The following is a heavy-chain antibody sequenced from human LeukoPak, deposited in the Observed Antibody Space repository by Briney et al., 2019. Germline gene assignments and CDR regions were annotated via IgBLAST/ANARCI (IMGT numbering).Heavy chain of an antibody. CDR3: ARGADADY. V-gene: IGHV4-61*08. CDR2: IYYSGST. CDR1: GDSISSGDYY. Sequence: SETLSLTCTVSGDSISSGDYYWSWIRQPPGKGLEWIGYIYYSGSTNYNPSLKSRVTISVDTSKNQFSLKLSSVTAADTAVYYCARGADADYWGQGTLVTVSS. D-gene: IGHD2-2*01. J-gene: IGHJ4*02.